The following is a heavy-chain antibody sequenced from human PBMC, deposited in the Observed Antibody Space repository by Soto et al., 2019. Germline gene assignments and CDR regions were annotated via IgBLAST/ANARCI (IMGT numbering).Heavy chain of an antibody. J-gene: IGHJ4*02. CDR1: GFTFSSYW. Sequence: PGGSLRLSCAASGFTFSSYWMSWVRQAPGKGLEWVANIKQDGSEKYYVDSVKGRFTISRDNSKNTLYLQMNSLRAEDTAVYYCAKDQGNGYNFDCWGQGTLVTVSS. D-gene: IGHD5-12*01. CDR2: IKQDGSEK. V-gene: IGHV3-7*01. CDR3: AKDQGNGYNFDC.